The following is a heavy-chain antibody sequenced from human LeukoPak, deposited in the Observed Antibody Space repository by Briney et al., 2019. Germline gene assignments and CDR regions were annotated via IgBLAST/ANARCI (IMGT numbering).Heavy chain of an antibody. V-gene: IGHV1-3*01. CDR2: MNGGNGNT. D-gene: IGHD2-15*01. J-gene: IGHJ6*03. CDR1: GYIFTDYA. CDR3: ARGRVTSGSNRDFYYYYYMDV. Sequence: ASVTLSCNASGYIFTDYAIHWMRQAPGQRQEWMGWMNGGNGNTKYSQKFQGRITLIRDTSAATAYMELSSLRHDDLAVYYCARGRVTSGSNRDFYYYYYMDVWGKGTTVTVSS.